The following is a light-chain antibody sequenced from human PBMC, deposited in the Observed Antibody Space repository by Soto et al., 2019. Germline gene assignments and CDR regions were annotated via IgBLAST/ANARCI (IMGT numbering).Light chain of an antibody. V-gene: IGKV3-20*01. Sequence: EIVLTQSPGTLSLSPGERATLSCRASQSVSCNYLDWYQQKPGQAPRLLIYGASSRATGIPDRFSGSGSGTDFTLTISRLEPEDFAVYYCQQYGSSRFTFGQGTRLDIK. J-gene: IGKJ5*01. CDR3: QQYGSSRFT. CDR1: QSVSCNY. CDR2: GAS.